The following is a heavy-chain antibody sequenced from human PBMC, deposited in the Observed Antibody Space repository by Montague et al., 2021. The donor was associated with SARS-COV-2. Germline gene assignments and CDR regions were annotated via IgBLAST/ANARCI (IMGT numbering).Heavy chain of an antibody. V-gene: IGHV3-30*03. CDR2: ISYDGGKK. Sequence: SLRLSCAASGFNFNNYGMHWVRQTPGRGLEWMAVISYDGGKKYYADSLRGRFTISRDNSEKTLFLQMTGLRPEDTAVYYCARATALLWFGEGKTAFDPWGQGTLVTVSS. J-gene: IGHJ5*02. D-gene: IGHD3-10*01. CDR1: GFNFNNYG. CDR3: ARATALLWFGEGKTAFDP.